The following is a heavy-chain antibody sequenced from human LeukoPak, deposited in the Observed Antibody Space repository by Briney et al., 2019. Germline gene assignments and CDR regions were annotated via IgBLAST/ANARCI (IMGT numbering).Heavy chain of an antibody. V-gene: IGHV4-39*01. Sequence: ASETLSLTCTVSGGSISSGSYYWVWIRQPPEKGLEWIGKIFHSGYTYYNPSLKSRVTISIDTSNNQFSLKLTSVTAADTAVYYCARQGGGPGSCHWFDPWGQGTLVTVSS. CDR2: IFHSGYT. CDR1: GGSISSGSYY. J-gene: IGHJ5*02. D-gene: IGHD3-10*01. CDR3: ARQGGGPGSCHWFDP.